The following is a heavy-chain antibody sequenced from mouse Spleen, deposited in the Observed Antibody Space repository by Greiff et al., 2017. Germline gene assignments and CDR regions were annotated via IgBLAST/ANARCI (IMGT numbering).Heavy chain of an antibody. V-gene: IGHV1-69*01. D-gene: IGHD1-1*01. CDR1: GYTFTRYW. Sequence: QVQLQQPGAELVMPGASVKLSCKASGYTFTRYWMPWVKQRPGQGLEWIGEIDPSDSYTNYNQKFKGKATLTVDKSSSTAYMQLSSLTSEDSAVYYCARLGGSSSYWGQGTTLTVSS. CDR2: IDPSDSYT. J-gene: IGHJ2*01. CDR3: ARLGGSSSY.